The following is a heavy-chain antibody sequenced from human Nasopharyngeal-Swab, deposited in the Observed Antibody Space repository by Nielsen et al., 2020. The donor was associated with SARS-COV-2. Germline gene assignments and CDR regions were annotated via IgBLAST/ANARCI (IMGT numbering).Heavy chain of an antibody. CDR2: ISSSGSTI. D-gene: IGHD3-3*01. CDR1: GFTFSSYE. V-gene: IGHV3-48*03. Sequence: GGSLRLSCAASGFTFSSYEMNWVRQAPGKGLEWVSYISSSGSTIYYADSVRGRFTISRDNAKNSLYLQMNSLRAEDTAVYYCARDKGGITIFGVVLDYWGQGTLVTVSS. J-gene: IGHJ4*02. CDR3: ARDKGGITIFGVVLDY.